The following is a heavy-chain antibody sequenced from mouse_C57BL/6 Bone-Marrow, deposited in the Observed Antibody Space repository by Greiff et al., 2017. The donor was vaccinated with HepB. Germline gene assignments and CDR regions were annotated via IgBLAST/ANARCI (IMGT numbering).Heavy chain of an antibody. V-gene: IGHV5-12*01. CDR1: GFTFSDYY. Sequence: VQLKQSGGGLVQPGGSLKLSCAASGFTFSDYYMYWVRQTPEKRLEWVAYISNGGGSTYYPDTVKGRFTISRDNAKNTLYLQMSRLKSEDTAMYYCARRGDYWGQGTSVTVSS. CDR3: ARRGDY. CDR2: ISNGGGST. J-gene: IGHJ4*01.